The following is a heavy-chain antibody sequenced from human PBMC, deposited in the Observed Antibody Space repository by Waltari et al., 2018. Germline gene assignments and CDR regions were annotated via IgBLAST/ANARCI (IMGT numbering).Heavy chain of an antibody. D-gene: IGHD6-6*01. CDR3: AREGDWEYSSSSFDY. CDR1: GYTFTGYY. CDR2: INPNSGGT. J-gene: IGHJ4*02. V-gene: IGHV1-2*02. Sequence: QVQLVQSGAEVKKTGASVKVSCKASGYTFTGYYMHWVRQAPGQGLEWMGWINPNSGGTNYAQKFQGRVTMTRDTSISTAYMELSRLRSDDTAVYYCAREGDWEYSSSSFDYWGQGTLVTVSS.